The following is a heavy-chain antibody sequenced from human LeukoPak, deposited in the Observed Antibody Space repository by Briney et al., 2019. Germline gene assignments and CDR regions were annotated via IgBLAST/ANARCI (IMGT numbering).Heavy chain of an antibody. CDR3: ARVSGGSGSYSYFDY. CDR2: ISWNSGSI. J-gene: IGHJ4*02. CDR1: GFTFDDYA. V-gene: IGHV3-9*01. Sequence: PGRSLRLSCAASGFTFDDYAMHWVRQAPGKGLEWVSGISWNSGSIGYADSVKGRFTISRDNAKNSLYLQMNSLRAEDTAVYYCARVSGGSGSYSYFDYWGQGTLVTVSS. D-gene: IGHD3-10*01.